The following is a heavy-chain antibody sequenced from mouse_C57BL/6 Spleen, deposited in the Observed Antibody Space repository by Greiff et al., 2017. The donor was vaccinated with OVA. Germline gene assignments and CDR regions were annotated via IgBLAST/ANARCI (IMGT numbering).Heavy chain of an antibody. CDR3: ARPGVNWDFDY. CDR1: GFTFSDYG. V-gene: IGHV5-17*01. J-gene: IGHJ2*01. CDR2: ISSGSSTI. Sequence: EVKLMESGGGLVKPGGSLKLSCAASGFTFSDYGMHWVRQAPEKGLEWVAYISSGSSTIYYADTVKGRFTISRDNAKNTLFLQMTSLMSEDTAMYYCARPGVNWDFDYWGQGTTLTVSS. D-gene: IGHD4-1*01.